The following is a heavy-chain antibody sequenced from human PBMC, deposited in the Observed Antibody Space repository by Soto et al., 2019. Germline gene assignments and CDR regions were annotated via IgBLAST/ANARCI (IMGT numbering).Heavy chain of an antibody. CDR1: GGSFTSFS. J-gene: IGHJ6*02. CDR3: GRGVTIFGAAPRDLAPDV. V-gene: IGHV1-69*05. Sequence: LEQSGAEVRSPGSSVTISCKASGGSFTSFSIDWVRQAPGEGLEWIGGVIRLIGKVRYSPTFQNRVTMTTDESANTALRHLRRPTSDDTAVYFCGRGVTIFGAAPRDLAPDVWGQGTALIVSS. D-gene: IGHD3-10*01. CDR2: VIRLIGKV.